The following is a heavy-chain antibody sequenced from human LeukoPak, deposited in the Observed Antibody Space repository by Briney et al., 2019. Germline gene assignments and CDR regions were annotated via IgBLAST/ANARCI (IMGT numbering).Heavy chain of an antibody. Sequence: GGSLRLSCVASGFTFSQYWMYWVRQVPGKGLEWVSRVNSDGSDTIYADSVKGRFTISRDNAKNKLFLQMNRLRAEDTAVYYCTRVQASWEILGGYSFDYWGQGILVTVSS. V-gene: IGHV3-74*01. CDR2: VNSDGSDT. D-gene: IGHD1-26*01. CDR1: GFTFSQYW. J-gene: IGHJ4*02. CDR3: TRVQASWEILGGYSFDY.